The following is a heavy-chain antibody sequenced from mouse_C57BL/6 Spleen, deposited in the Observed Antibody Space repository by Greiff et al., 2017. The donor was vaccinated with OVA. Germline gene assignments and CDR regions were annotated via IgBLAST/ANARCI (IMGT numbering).Heavy chain of an antibody. J-gene: IGHJ3*01. CDR2: IDPSDSYT. CDR3: AVGSSRGFAY. CDR1: GYTFTSYW. Sequence: VKLQQPGAELVKPGASVKLSCKASGYTFTSYWMQWVKQRPGQGLEWIGEIDPSDSYTNYNQKFKGKATLTVDTSSSTAYMQLSSLTSEDSAVYYCAVGSSRGFAYWGQGTLVTVSA. V-gene: IGHV1-50*01. D-gene: IGHD3-1*01.